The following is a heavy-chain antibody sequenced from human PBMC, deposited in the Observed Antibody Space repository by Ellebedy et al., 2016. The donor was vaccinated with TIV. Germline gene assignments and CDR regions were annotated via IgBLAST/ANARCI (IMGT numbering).Heavy chain of an antibody. D-gene: IGHD3-10*01. V-gene: IGHV3-74*01. Sequence: PGGSLRLSCRTSGFTFTGHYMNWVRQAPGKGLVWVSRITRDGRTTDYADSVKGRLAISRDNAKNTLYLQMNSLRAGDTAVYYCARDSILTMGRGIFADYWGQGTLVTVSS. CDR2: ITRDGRTT. CDR3: ARDSILTMGRGIFADY. CDR1: GFTFTGHY. J-gene: IGHJ4*02.